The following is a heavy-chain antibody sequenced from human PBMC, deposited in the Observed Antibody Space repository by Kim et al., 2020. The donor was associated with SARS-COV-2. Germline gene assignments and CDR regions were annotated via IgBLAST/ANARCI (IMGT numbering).Heavy chain of an antibody. D-gene: IGHD5-18*01. J-gene: IGHJ4*02. Sequence: GESLKISCKGSGYSFTSYWIGWVRQMPGKGLEWMGIIYPGDSDTRYSPSFQGQVTISADKSISTAYLQWSSLKASDTAMYYCARGERGYSYGYPPTLFDYGCQGTLVTVSS. CDR3: ARGERGYSYGYPPTLFDY. CDR1: GYSFTSYW. V-gene: IGHV5-51*01. CDR2: IYPGDSDT.